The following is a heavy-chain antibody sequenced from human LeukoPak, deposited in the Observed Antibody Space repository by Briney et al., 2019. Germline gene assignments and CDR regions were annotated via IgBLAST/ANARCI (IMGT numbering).Heavy chain of an antibody. V-gene: IGHV1-69*06. CDR2: IIPIFGTA. J-gene: IGHJ5*02. CDR1: GYTFTSYG. Sequence: GASVKVSCKASGYTFTSYGISWVRQAPGQGLEWMGGIIPIFGTANYAQKFQGRVTITADKSTSTAYMELSSLRSEDTAVYYCARSSYCSSTSCYAGRDWFDPWGQGTLVTVSS. D-gene: IGHD2-2*01. CDR3: ARSSYCSSTSCYAGRDWFDP.